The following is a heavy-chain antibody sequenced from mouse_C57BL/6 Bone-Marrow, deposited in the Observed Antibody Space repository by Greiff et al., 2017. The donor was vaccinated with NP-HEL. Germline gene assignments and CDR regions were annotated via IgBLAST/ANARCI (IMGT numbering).Heavy chain of an antibody. CDR3: ARGTNGDGPWFAY. D-gene: IGHD4-1*01. CDR1: GYTFTSYW. V-gene: IGHV1-64*01. Sequence: QVQLQQPGAELVKPGASVKLSCKASGYTFTSYWMHWVQQRPGQGLEWIGMIPPNSGSTNYNEKFKSKATLTVDKSSSTAYMQLSSLTSEDAAVYYCARGTNGDGPWFAYWGQGTLVTVSA. J-gene: IGHJ3*01. CDR2: IPPNSGST.